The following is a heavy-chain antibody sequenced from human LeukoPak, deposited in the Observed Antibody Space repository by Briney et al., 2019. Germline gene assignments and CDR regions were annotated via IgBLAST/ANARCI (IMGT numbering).Heavy chain of an antibody. J-gene: IGHJ4*02. D-gene: IGHD6-19*01. Sequence: GGSLRLSCAASGFTFSSYAMSWVRQAPGKGLEWVSAISGSGGSTYYADSVKGRFTISRDDSKNTLYLQMNSLRAEDTSVYYCAKDHSSGWYSDYWGQGTLVTVSS. CDR2: ISGSGGST. CDR3: AKDHSSGWYSDY. CDR1: GFTFSSYA. V-gene: IGHV3-23*01.